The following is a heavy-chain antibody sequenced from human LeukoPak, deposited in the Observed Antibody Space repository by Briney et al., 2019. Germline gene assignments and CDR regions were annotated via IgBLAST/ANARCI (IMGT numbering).Heavy chain of an antibody. J-gene: IGHJ4*02. V-gene: IGHV1-46*03. Sequence: ASVKVSCKASGYTFTSYYMHWVRQAPGQGLEWMGIINPSGGSTSYAQKFQGRVTMTRDTPTSTVNMELSSLRSEDTAVYYCARSRGAYCGGDCYNDYWGQGTLVTVSS. CDR1: GYTFTSYY. CDR2: INPSGGST. D-gene: IGHD2-21*01. CDR3: ARSRGAYCGGDCYNDY.